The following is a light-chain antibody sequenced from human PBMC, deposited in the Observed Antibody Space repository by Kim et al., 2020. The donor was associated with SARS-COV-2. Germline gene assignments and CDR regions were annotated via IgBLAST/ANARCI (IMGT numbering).Light chain of an antibody. J-gene: IGKJ1*01. CDR2: DAS. CDR3: QQRSDWWT. CDR1: QTVSNY. V-gene: IGKV3-11*01. Sequence: SLSPGERATLSCRASQTVSNYLAWYQQKPGQAPRLLIYDASNRATGIPARFSGSGSGTDFTLTISSLEPEDFAVYYCQQRSDWWTFGQGTKVEIK.